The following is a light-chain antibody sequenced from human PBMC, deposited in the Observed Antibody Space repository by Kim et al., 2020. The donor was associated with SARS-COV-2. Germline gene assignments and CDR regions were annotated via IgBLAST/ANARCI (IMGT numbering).Light chain of an antibody. CDR1: SNNVGNHG. V-gene: IGLV10-54*01. Sequence: QTAILTCTGNSNNVGNHGAAWLQQHQGHPPKLLFYRDNNRPSGISERLSASRSGNTAFLTITGLQPEDEADYYCSAWDSSLSAQVFGGGTQLTVL. CDR3: SAWDSSLSAQV. J-gene: IGLJ3*02. CDR2: RDN.